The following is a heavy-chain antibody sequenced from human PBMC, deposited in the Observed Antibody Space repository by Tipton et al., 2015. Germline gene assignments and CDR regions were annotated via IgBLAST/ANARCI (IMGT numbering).Heavy chain of an antibody. Sequence: TLSLTCDVSGCSISSGYYWGWIRQPPGKGLEWIGSIFHRGDTNYNPSLKSRVTISADTSKNQFSLRLSSVTAADTAVYYCACHDYDLLTRDYQTVDYWGQGTLVTVSS. J-gene: IGHJ4*02. CDR3: ACHDYDLLTRDYQTVDY. V-gene: IGHV4-38-2*01. D-gene: IGHD3-9*01. CDR2: IFHRGDT. CDR1: GCSISSGYY.